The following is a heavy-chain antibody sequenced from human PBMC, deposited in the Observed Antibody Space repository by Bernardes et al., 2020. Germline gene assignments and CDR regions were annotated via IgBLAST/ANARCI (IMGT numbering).Heavy chain of an antibody. D-gene: IGHD3-3*01. CDR2: ISSSSSYI. CDR1: GFTFSSYS. CDR3: ARVSANYDFWSGYYREYYFDY. J-gene: IGHJ4*02. V-gene: IGHV3-21*01. Sequence: GSLRLSCAASGFTFSSYSMNWVRQAPGKGLEWVSSISSSSSYIYYADSVKGRFTISRDNAKNSLYLQMNSLRAEDTAVYYCARVSANYDFWSGYYREYYFDYWGQGTLVTVSS.